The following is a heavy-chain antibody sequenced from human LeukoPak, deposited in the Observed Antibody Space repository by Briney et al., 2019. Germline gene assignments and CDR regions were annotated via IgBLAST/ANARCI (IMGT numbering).Heavy chain of an antibody. V-gene: IGHV3-7*01. J-gene: IGHJ6*03. CDR3: VRVSYYDGSGYFYSNYYHYYMDV. CDR1: GFTFSTFW. CDR2: INQDGSEK. D-gene: IGHD3-22*01. Sequence: GGSLRLSCAGAGFTFSTFWMSWVRQAPGKGLEWVANINQDGSEKYYVDSVKGRFSVSRDNANNSVYLQMNSLRAEDTAVYYCVRVSYYDGSGYFYSNYYHYYMDVWGKGTTVTVSS.